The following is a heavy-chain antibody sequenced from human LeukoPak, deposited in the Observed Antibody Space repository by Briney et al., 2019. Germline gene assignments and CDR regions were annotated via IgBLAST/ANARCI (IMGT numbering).Heavy chain of an antibody. J-gene: IGHJ5*02. Sequence: ASVKVSCKASGYSFTGYYIHWVRQAPGQGLEWMGWINPNSGVTNYAWRFQGRVTMTRDTSISTAYMELSRLTSDDTAVYYCATAYYDSSGYLYNWFDPWGQGTLVTVSS. V-gene: IGHV1-2*02. CDR1: GYSFTGYY. CDR2: INPNSGVT. CDR3: ATAYYDSSGYLYNWFDP. D-gene: IGHD3-22*01.